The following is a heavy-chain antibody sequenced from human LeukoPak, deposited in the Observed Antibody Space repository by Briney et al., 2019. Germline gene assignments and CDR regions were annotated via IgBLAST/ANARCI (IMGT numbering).Heavy chain of an antibody. V-gene: IGHV3-43*02. CDR2: ISGDDGST. CDR1: GFTFDDYA. D-gene: IGHD4-17*01. Sequence: GGSLRLSCAASGFTFDDYAMHWVRQAPGKGLEWVSLISGDDGSTYYADSVKGRFTISRDNSKNSLYLQMNSLRTEDTALYYCAKVNDYGDYDNWFDPWGQGTLVTVSS. J-gene: IGHJ5*02. CDR3: AKVNDYGDYDNWFDP.